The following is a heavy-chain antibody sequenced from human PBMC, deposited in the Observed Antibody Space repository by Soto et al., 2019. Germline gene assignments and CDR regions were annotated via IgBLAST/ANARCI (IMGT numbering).Heavy chain of an antibody. D-gene: IGHD3-22*01. J-gene: IGHJ3*02. CDR3: ARGYYYDSPDAFDI. Sequence: PGESLRLSCAASGFTFSSYAMHWVRQAPGKGLEWVAVISYDGSNKYYADSVKGRFTISRDNSKNTLYLQMNSLRAEDTAVYYCARGYYYDSPDAFDIWGQGTMVTVSS. CDR2: ISYDGSNK. CDR1: GFTFSSYA. V-gene: IGHV3-30-3*01.